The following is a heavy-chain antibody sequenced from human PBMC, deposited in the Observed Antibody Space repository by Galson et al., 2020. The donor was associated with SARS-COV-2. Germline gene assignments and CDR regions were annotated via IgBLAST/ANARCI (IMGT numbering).Heavy chain of an antibody. CDR2: INPNSGGT. D-gene: IGHD2-21*01. J-gene: IGHJ6*02. CDR1: GYTFTGYY. V-gene: IGHV1-2*02. CDR3: ARSRGVFRYGMDV. Sequence: ASVKVSCKASGYTFTGYYMHWVRQAHGQGLEWMGWINPNSGGTNYAQKFQRRVTMTRDTSISTAYMELSRLRSDDTAVYYCARSRGVFRYGMDVWGQGTTVTVSS.